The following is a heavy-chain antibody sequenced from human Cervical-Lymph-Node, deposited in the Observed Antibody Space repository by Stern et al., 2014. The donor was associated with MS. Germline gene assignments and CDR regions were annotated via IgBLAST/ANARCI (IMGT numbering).Heavy chain of an antibody. Sequence: VQLVQSGPEVKKPGASVKVSCKASGFTFSNYGLSWVRQAPGQGLEWMGWISAYNGNIDLAQKFQGRLTMTTDTSTSTVYMELNSLRSDDTAEYYCMRDRGRVATTTGDFWGQGTLVTV. V-gene: IGHV1-18*01. CDR3: MRDRGRVATTTGDF. CDR1: GFTFSNYG. J-gene: IGHJ4*02. CDR2: ISAYNGNI. D-gene: IGHD1-26*01.